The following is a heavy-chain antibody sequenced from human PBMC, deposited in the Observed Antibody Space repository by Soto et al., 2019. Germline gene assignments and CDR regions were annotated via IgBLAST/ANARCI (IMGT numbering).Heavy chain of an antibody. D-gene: IGHD6-19*01. CDR1: GFTFSDYA. CDR2: VSHDGRNT. Sequence: VQLVESGGGVVQPGRSLRLSCAASGFTFSDYAMHWVRQAPGKGLEWVAVVSHDGRNTHYADSVKGRFTISRDSSKNTVAREMTSLRDEDTAVYYCAKGGRQWLVTSDFNYWGQGALVTVSS. CDR3: AKGGRQWLVTSDFNY. V-gene: IGHV3-30*18. J-gene: IGHJ4*02.